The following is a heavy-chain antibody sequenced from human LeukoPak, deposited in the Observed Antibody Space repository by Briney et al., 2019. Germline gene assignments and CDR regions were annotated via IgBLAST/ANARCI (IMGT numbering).Heavy chain of an antibody. D-gene: IGHD3-10*01. J-gene: IGHJ6*02. CDR2: IYPGDSDT. CDR3: ARHLRLYGSGTYPPYYYYGMDV. CDR1: GYNFTNYW. Sequence: GESLKISCKGSGYNFTNYWIDWVRQRPGKGLEWMGIIYPGDSDTRYSPSFQGQVTISADKSISTAYLQWSSLKASDTAMYYCARHLRLYGSGTYPPYYYYGMDVWGQGTTVTVSS. V-gene: IGHV5-51*01.